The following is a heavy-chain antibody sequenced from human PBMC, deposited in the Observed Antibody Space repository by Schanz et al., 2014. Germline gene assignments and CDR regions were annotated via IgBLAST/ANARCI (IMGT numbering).Heavy chain of an antibody. V-gene: IGHV3-23*01. Sequence: EEQLLESGGALVQPGGSLRLSCAASGFSFSNYALVWVRQPPGKGLEWISGISGFGTGAYYADSVKGRFSISRDNSNKPLNLQMDSLRAEDTAMFYCARDMTIAPAWGQGTLVTVSS. D-gene: IGHD6-13*01. CDR1: GFSFSNYA. CDR3: ARDMTIAPA. CDR2: ISGFGTGA. J-gene: IGHJ5*02.